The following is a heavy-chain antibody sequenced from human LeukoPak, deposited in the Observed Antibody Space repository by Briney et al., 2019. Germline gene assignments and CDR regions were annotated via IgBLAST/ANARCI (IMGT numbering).Heavy chain of an antibody. V-gene: IGHV7-4-1*02. D-gene: IGHD1-26*01. J-gene: IGHJ6*03. Sequence: ASVKVSCKASGYTFTTYAWNWVRQAPGQGLEWMGWINTDTGNPTYAQGFTGRFVFSLDTSVSTAYLQISSLKTEDTAVYYCARGIGIYNGIYPHYYSYYMDVWGKGTTVTVSS. CDR3: ARGIGIYNGIYPHYYSYYMDV. CDR1: GYTFTTYA. CDR2: INTDTGNP.